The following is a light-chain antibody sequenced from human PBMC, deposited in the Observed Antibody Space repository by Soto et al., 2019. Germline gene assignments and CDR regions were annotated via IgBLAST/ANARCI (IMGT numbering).Light chain of an antibody. V-gene: IGKV3-11*01. CDR3: QQRSNWPRT. Sequence: EIVLTQSPATLSLSPGESATLSCRASQSVRSYLAWYQQKPGQAPRLLIYDASNRATGIPARFSGSGSGTDFPLTISSLEPEDFAVYYCQQRSNWPRTFGQGTKLEIK. CDR1: QSVRSY. J-gene: IGKJ2*01. CDR2: DAS.